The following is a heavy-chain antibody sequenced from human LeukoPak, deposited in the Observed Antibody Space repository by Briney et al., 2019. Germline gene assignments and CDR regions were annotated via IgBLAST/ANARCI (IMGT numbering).Heavy chain of an antibody. V-gene: IGHV3-53*01. CDR3: ARRREPAAAFDY. J-gene: IGHJ4*02. CDR2: IYSGGST. D-gene: IGHD2-2*01. Sequence: GGSLRLSCAASGFTVSRNYMSWVRQAPGKGLEWVSVIYSGGSTYYADSVKGRFTISRDNSKNTLYLQMNSLRAEDTAVYYCARRREPAAAFDYWGQGTLVTVSS. CDR1: GFTVSRNY.